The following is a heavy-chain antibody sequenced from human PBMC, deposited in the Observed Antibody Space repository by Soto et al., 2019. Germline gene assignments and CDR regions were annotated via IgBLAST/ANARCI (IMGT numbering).Heavy chain of an antibody. CDR1: GFTFNSYA. CDR2: ISYDGSNK. V-gene: IGHV3-30-3*01. J-gene: IGHJ6*02. CDR3: ARDGDGPYYYGMVV. Sequence: GGSLRLSCAASGFTFNSYAMHWVRQAPGKGLEWVAVISYDGSNKYYADSVKGRFTISRDNSKNTLYLQMNSLRAEDTAVYYCARDGDGPYYYGMVVWGQGAPVTVFS. D-gene: IGHD7-27*01.